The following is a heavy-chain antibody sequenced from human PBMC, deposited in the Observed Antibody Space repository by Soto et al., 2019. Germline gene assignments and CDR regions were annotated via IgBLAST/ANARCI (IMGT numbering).Heavy chain of an antibody. D-gene: IGHD6-25*01. CDR2: MDQDGSEK. V-gene: IGHV3-7*05. CDR3: VRDPGRLQLHEY. J-gene: IGHJ4*01. CDR1: RFFFSGYW. Sequence: EVQLVESGGGLVQPGGSLRLSCAASRFFFSGYWMSWVRQAPGKGLEWVANMDQDGSEKYYADSVKGRFTISRDNAKNTLYLQMNSLRADDTAVYYCVRDPGRLQLHEYWGHGTRVNVSS.